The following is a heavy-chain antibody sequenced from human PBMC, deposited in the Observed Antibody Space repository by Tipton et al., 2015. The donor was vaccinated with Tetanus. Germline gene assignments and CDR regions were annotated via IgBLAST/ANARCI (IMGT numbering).Heavy chain of an antibody. V-gene: IGHV3-7*01. CDR3: VRRWVGTRYYFGMDV. CDR2: INQDGSAE. J-gene: IGHJ6*02. CDR1: GFTFSSHW. D-gene: IGHD2/OR15-2a*01. Sequence: LSLTCEASGFTFSSHWMSWVRQVPGKGLEWVANINQDGSAEFYVDPVKGRFTISRGNSKNSLSLQMNSLRADDTAVYYCVRRWVGTRYYFGMDVWGQGPTVTVSS.